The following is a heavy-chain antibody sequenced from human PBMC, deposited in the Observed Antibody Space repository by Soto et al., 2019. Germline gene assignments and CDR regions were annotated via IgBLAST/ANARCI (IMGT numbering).Heavy chain of an antibody. CDR2: IYSGGST. V-gene: IGHV3-66*01. D-gene: IGHD3-16*01. J-gene: IGHJ4*02. CDR3: ARDPWAADY. Sequence: EVQLVESGGGLVEPGGSLRLSCAASGFTVSTKYMSWVRQAPGKGLEWVSVIYSGGSTFYADSVRGRFTLSRDNSKNTVNLQMNSPRAEDTAVYYCARDPWAADYWGQGTLVTVSS. CDR1: GFTVSTKY.